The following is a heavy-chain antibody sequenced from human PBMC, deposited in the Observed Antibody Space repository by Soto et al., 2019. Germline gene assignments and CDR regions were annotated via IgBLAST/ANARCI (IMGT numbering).Heavy chain of an antibody. D-gene: IGHD3-10*01. J-gene: IGHJ4*02. CDR1: GFTFSSYA. CDR3: AKDSGSSGNSLRQRNRGYYFEY. Sequence: EVQLLESGGGLVQPGGSLRLSCAASGFTFSSYAMSWVRQAPGKGLEWVSAIIVSGGSTYYADSVKGRFTISRDNSKNTLYLPMNSLRAEETAVYYCAKDSGSSGNSLRQRNRGYYFEYWGQGTLVTVSS. V-gene: IGHV3-23*01. CDR2: IIVSGGST.